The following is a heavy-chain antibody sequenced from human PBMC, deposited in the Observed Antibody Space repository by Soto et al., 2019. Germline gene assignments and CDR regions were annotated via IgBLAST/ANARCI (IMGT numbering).Heavy chain of an antibody. J-gene: IGHJ4*02. D-gene: IGHD6-6*01. CDR1: GFTFSASW. Sequence: GGSLRLSCAASGFTFSASWMNWVRQAPGKGLEWVAYINTDGSEKNYVDSVKGRFTISRDNAKKSLYLQMNSLRVEDTAVYYCARTPRLLDSWGQGTLVTVSS. CDR2: INTDGSEK. V-gene: IGHV3-7*01. CDR3: ARTPRLLDS.